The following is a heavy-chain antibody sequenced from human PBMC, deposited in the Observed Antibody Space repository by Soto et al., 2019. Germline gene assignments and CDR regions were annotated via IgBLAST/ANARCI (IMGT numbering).Heavy chain of an antibody. V-gene: IGHV3-30*03. CDR2: ISHDGNKE. D-gene: IGHD3-10*01. J-gene: IGHJ4*02. Sequence: GGSLRLSCAASGFTLSNYGIHWVRQAPGKGLEWVAVISHDGNKEYYADSVKGRFTVSRDNSKKTVYLQMNSLRAEDTAMYYCARFDRYVGLLWGVAHWGPGTLVPVSS. CDR1: GFTLSNYG. CDR3: ARFDRYVGLLWGVAH.